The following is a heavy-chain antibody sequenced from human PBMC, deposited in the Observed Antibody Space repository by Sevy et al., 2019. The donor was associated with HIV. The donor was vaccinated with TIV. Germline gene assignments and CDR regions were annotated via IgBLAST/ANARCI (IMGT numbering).Heavy chain of an antibody. CDR3: ARDGWELRDNYYYYYMDV. D-gene: IGHD1-26*01. CDR1: GYSISSGYY. V-gene: IGHV4-38-2*02. J-gene: IGHJ6*03. CDR2: IYHSGST. Sequence: SETLSLTCAVSGYSISSGYYWGWIRQPPGKGLEWIGSIYHSGSTYYNPSLKSRVTISVDTSKNQFSLKLSSVTAADTAVYYCARDGWELRDNYYYYYMDVWGKGTTVTVSS.